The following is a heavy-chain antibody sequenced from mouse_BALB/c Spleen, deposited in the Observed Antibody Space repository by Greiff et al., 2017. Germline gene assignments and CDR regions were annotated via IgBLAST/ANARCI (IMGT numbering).Heavy chain of an antibody. CDR1: GFTFSSYT. CDR2: ISNGGGST. V-gene: IGHV5-12-2*01. Sequence: EVKLMESGGGLVQPGGSLKLSCAASGFTFSSYTMSWVRQTPEKRLEWVAYISNGGGSTYYPDTVKGRFTISRDNAKNTLYLQMSSLKSEDTAMYYCARHDYYGSSYVDYAMDYWGQGASVTVSS. J-gene: IGHJ4*01. CDR3: ARHDYYGSSYVDYAMDY. D-gene: IGHD1-1*01.